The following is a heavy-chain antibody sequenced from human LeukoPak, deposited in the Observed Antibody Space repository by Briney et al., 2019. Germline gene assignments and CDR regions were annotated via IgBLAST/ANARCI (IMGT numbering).Heavy chain of an antibody. CDR3: ARASQWLAFDF. V-gene: IGHV3-30*03. Sequence: PGGSLRLSCAASGFTFSSYGTHWVRQAPGKGLEWVAVISYDEKTKYYADSVKGRFTISRDSSTNTLYLQVNSLRAEDTAVYFCARASQWLAFDFWGQGTLVTVSS. D-gene: IGHD6-19*01. CDR1: GFTFSSYG. CDR2: ISYDEKTK. J-gene: IGHJ4*02.